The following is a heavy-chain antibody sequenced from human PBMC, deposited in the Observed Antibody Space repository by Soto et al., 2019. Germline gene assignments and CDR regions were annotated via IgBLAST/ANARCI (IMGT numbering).Heavy chain of an antibody. V-gene: IGHV3-30*18. CDR1: GFTFSSYG. J-gene: IGHJ4*02. CDR3: AKDNAGPFDY. Sequence: GGSLRLSCAASGFTFSSYGMHWVRQAPGKGLEWVAVISYDGSNKYYADSVKGRFTISRDNSKNTLHLQMSSLRAEDTAVYYCAKDNAGPFDYWGQGTLVTVSS. D-gene: IGHD1-1*01. CDR2: ISYDGSNK.